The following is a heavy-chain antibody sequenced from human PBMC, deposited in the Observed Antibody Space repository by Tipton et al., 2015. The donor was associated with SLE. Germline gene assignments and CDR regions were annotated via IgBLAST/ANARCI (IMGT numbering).Heavy chain of an antibody. CDR3: AREPTRGWYFDL. J-gene: IGHJ2*01. D-gene: IGHD3-10*01. V-gene: IGHV3-21*03. CDR2: ISLSSSYI. CDR1: GFSFDNYG. Sequence: EASGFSFDNYGMTWVRQAPGKGLEWVSSISLSSSYIYYADSVKGRFTISRDNAKNSLYLQMSSLRPEDTAIYYCAREPTRGWYFDLWGRGTLVTVSS.